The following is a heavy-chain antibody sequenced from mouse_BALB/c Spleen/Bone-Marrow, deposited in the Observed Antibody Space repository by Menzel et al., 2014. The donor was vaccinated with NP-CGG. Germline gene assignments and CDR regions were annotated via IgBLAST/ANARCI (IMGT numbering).Heavy chain of an antibody. V-gene: IGHV1-67*01. CDR2: ISTYSDNT. CDR1: GYTFTDYA. Sequence: QVQLQQSGPELVRPGVSVKVSCKGSGYTFTDYAMHWVKQSHAKSLEWIGVISTYSDNTNYNQKFKGKATMTVDKSSSTAYMELARLTSEDSAIYYCARWYYFDYWGQGTTLTVSS. CDR3: ARWYYFDY. J-gene: IGHJ2*01.